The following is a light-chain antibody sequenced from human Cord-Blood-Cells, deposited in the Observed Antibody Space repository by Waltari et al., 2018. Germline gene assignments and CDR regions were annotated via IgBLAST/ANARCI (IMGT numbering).Light chain of an antibody. CDR1: QSVSSN. CDR2: GAS. J-gene: IGKJ4*01. CDR3: QQYNNWPLT. Sequence: DIVMTQSPANLSVSPGERATLSCSASQSVSSNLAWYQQKPGQAPRLLIYGASTRATGIPARFSGSGSGTEFTLTISSLQSEDFAVYYCQQYNNWPLTFGGGTKVEIK. V-gene: IGKV3-15*01.